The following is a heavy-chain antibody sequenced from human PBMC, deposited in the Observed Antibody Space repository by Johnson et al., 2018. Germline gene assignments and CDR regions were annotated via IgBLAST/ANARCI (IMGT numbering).Heavy chain of an antibody. J-gene: IGHJ3*02. V-gene: IGHV4-34*01. CDR1: GGSFSGYY. D-gene: IGHD3-22*01. CDR3: ARVYYYDSSAFDAFDI. Sequence: QVQLQQWGAALLKPSETLSLTCAVYGGSFSGYYWSWIRQPPGKGLEWIGEINHSGSTNYNPSLKSRVTISVDTSKNPFSLKLSSVTAADTAVYYCARVYYYDSSAFDAFDIWGQGTMVTVSS. CDR2: INHSGST.